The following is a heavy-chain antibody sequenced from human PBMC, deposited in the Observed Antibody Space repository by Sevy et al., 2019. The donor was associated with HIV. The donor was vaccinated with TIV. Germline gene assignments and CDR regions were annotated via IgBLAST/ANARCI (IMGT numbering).Heavy chain of an antibody. CDR2: ISGSGGST. CDR3: PKDAYYDTTHFDY. D-gene: IGHD3-16*01. V-gene: IGHV3-23*01. Sequence: GGSLRLSCAASGVTISNYAMSWVRQAPGKGLEWVSGISGSGGSTYYADSVKGRFTISRDNSKNTLYVQMNSLRAEDTAVYYCPKDAYYDTTHFDYWGQGTLVTVSS. J-gene: IGHJ4*02. CDR1: GVTISNYA.